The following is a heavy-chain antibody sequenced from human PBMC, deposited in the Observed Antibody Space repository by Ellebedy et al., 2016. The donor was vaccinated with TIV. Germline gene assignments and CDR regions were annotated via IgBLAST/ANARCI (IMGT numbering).Heavy chain of an antibody. Sequence: GESLKISCAASGFTFSSYAMHWVRQAPGKGLEWVAVISYDGSNKYYADSVKGRFTISRDNSKNTLYLQMNSLRAEDTAVYYCARDRGYHRWMDWYFDLWGRGTLVTVSS. D-gene: IGHD6-25*01. CDR2: ISYDGSNK. V-gene: IGHV3-30*01. CDR1: GFTFSSYA. J-gene: IGHJ2*01. CDR3: ARDRGYHRWMDWYFDL.